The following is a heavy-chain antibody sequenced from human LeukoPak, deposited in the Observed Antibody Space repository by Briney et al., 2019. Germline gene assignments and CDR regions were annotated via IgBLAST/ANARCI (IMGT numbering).Heavy chain of an antibody. Sequence: GRSLRLSCTASGFTFGDYAMSWVRQAPGKGLEWVGFIRSKAYGGTTVYAASVKGRFTISRDDSKSIAYLQMNSLKTEDTAVYYCTRDSVRGGYFDWFTTPSRWVYYYYGMDAWGQGTTVTVSS. D-gene: IGHD3-9*01. CDR1: GFTFGDYA. V-gene: IGHV3-49*04. CDR3: TRDSVRGGYFDWFTTPSRWVYYYYGMDA. CDR2: IRSKAYGGTT. J-gene: IGHJ6*02.